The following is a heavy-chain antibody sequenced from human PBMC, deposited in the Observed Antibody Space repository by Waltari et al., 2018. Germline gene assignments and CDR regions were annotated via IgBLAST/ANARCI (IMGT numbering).Heavy chain of an antibody. CDR3: ARSRAGYCSSTSCYKWFDP. CDR2: INHSGST. CDR1: GGSFSGYY. J-gene: IGHJ5*02. Sequence: QVQLQQWGAGLLKPSETLSLTCAVYGGSFSGYYWSWIRQPPGKGLEWIGEINHSGSTHYNPSLKSRFTISVDTSKNQFSLKLSSVTAADTAVYYCARSRAGYCSSTSCYKWFDPWGQGTLVTVSS. V-gene: IGHV4-34*01. D-gene: IGHD2-2*02.